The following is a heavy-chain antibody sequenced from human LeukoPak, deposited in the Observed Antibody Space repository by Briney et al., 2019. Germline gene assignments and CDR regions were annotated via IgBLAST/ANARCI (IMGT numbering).Heavy chain of an antibody. V-gene: IGHV3-43*02. J-gene: IGHJ4*02. CDR2: ISGDGGST. D-gene: IGHD4-17*01. CDR3: AKERPGDYGDSYLDY. CDR1: GFTFDDYA. Sequence: AGGSLRLSCAASGFTFDDYAMHWVRQAPGKGLEWVSLISGDGGSTYYADSVKGRFTISRDNSKNSLYLQMNSLRTEDTALYYCAKERPGDYGDSYLDYWGQGTLVTVSS.